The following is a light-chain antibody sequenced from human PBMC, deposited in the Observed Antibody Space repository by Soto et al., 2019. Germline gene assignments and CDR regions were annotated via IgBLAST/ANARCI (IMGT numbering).Light chain of an antibody. CDR1: QSVNDY. CDR2: GAS. V-gene: IGKV3-11*01. CDR3: QRRGRWPRT. J-gene: IGKJ2*01. Sequence: EIVLTQSPATLSLSPGERATLSCRASQSVNDYLAWYQQKPGQAPRLLIYGASNRATGIPVRFSGSGSGTDFTLTSSSLEPEDFAVYYCQRRGRWPRTFGQGTKLEIK.